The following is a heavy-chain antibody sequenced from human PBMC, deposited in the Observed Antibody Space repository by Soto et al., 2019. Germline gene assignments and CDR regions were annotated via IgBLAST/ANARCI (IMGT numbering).Heavy chain of an antibody. CDR1: GGTFSSYA. CDR2: ITPIFGTA. Sequence: ASVKVSCKASGGTFSSYAISWVRQAPGQGLEWMGGITPIFGTANYAQKFQGRVTITADESTSTAYMELSSLRSEDTAVYYCARIYSNYYYGMDVWGQGTTVTVSS. D-gene: IGHD4-4*01. CDR3: ARIYSNYYYGMDV. J-gene: IGHJ6*02. V-gene: IGHV1-69*13.